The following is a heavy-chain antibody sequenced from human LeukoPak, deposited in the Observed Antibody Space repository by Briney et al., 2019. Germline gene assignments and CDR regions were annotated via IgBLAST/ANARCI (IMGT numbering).Heavy chain of an antibody. J-gene: IGHJ5*02. CDR2: IYPGDSDT. Sequence: GESLKISCKASGYTFTNYWIGWVRQMPRKGLEWIGTIYPGDSDTRYSPSFQGQVTIAADKSISTAYLQWSSLRASDTAIYYCARRPASVGGGFDPWGQGTLVTVSS. CDR1: GYTFTNYW. CDR3: ARRPASVGGGFDP. D-gene: IGHD6-13*01. V-gene: IGHV5-51*01.